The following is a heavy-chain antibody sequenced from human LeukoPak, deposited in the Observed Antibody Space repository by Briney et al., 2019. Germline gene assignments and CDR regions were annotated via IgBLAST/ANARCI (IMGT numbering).Heavy chain of an antibody. V-gene: IGHV4-59*01. D-gene: IGHD6-19*01. CDR3: ARAAYNSGWYHFDY. Sequence: SETLSLTCAVYGGSFSGYYWSWIRQPPGKGLEWIGYIHYSGSTNYNPSLKSRVTISVDTSKNQFSLKLSSVTAADTAVYYCARAAYNSGWYHFDYWGQGALVTVSS. CDR2: IHYSGST. CDR1: GGSFSGYY. J-gene: IGHJ4*02.